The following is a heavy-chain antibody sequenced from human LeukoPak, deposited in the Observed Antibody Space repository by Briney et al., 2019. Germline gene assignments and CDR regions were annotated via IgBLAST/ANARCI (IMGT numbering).Heavy chain of an antibody. J-gene: IGHJ6*02. CDR1: AFNLSSYE. D-gene: IGHD5/OR15-5a*01. V-gene: IGHV3-48*03. CDR2: ISSSGDLI. CDR3: ARLASALGVSTMHYHYGMDV. Sequence: GGSLRLSCAASAFNLSSYEMNWVRQAPGKGLEWISYISSSGDLIYHADSVEGRFTISKDNGKNSLYLQMGSLRAEDTGVYYCARLASALGVSTMHYHYGMDVWGQGTTVTVSS.